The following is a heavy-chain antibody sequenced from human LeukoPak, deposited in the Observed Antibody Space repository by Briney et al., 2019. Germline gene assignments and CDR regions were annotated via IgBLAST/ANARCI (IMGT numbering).Heavy chain of an antibody. J-gene: IGHJ4*02. CDR2: INPNSGGT. CDR1: GYTFTGYY. D-gene: IGHD1-26*01. V-gene: IGHV1-2*04. Sequence: GSSVKVSCKASGYTFTGYYMHWVRQAPGQGLEWMGWINPNSGGTNYAQKFQGWVTMTRDTSISTAYMELSRLRSDDTAVYYCARGDSGSSQTPFDYWGQGTLVTVSS. CDR3: ARGDSGSSQTPFDY.